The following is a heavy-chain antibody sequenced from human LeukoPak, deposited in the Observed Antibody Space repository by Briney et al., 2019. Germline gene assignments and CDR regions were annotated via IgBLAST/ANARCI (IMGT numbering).Heavy chain of an antibody. Sequence: PSETLSLTRTLSGGSMSSSVYKWNWIRQPPGKGLEWIGDIYYSGNTYYNPSLKSRVTISVDTSKSQFSLRLSSVTAADTAVYYCARHVGTGSYFDDRGQGTLVTVSS. CDR2: IYYSGNT. J-gene: IGHJ4*02. CDR3: ARHVGTGSYFDD. V-gene: IGHV4-39*01. CDR1: GGSMSSSVYK. D-gene: IGHD7-27*01.